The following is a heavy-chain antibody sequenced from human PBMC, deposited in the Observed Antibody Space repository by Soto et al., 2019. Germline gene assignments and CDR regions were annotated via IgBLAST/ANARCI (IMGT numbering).Heavy chain of an antibody. J-gene: IGHJ5*02. CDR3: ARVGPWVPYYYDSSPYTFENWFDP. V-gene: IGHV4-38-2*01. Sequence: SETLSRTWAVSGYSISSGYYWGCLRQPPGKGRECIGSIYHGGSTYYNPSLNSRVTLSIDITNNHVSLILNSVTAADTAVYYCARVGPWVPYYYDSSPYTFENWFDPWGQGTLVTAPQ. CDR1: GYSISSGYY. D-gene: IGHD3-22*01. CDR2: IYHGGST.